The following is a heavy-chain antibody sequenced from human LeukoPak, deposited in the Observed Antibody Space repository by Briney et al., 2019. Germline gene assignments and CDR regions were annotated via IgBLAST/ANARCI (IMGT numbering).Heavy chain of an antibody. Sequence: PGGSLRLSCAASGFTFSTYWMSWVRQAPGKGLEWVANIKQDGSEKYHVDSVKGRFTISRDSAKNSLYLQMNSLRVEDTAVYYCARGAFGVDLPSGYWGQGTLVTVSS. D-gene: IGHD3-3*01. CDR1: GFTFSTYW. J-gene: IGHJ4*02. CDR2: IKQDGSEK. CDR3: ARGAFGVDLPSGY. V-gene: IGHV3-7*01.